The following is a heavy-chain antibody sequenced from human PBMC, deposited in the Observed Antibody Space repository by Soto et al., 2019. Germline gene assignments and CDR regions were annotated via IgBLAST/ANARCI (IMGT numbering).Heavy chain of an antibody. CDR2: IIPIFGTA. D-gene: IGHD2-21*01. Sequence: SVKVSCKASGGTFSSYAISWVRQAPGQGLEWMGGIIPIFGTANYAQKFRGRVTITADESTSTAYMELSSLRSEDTAVYYCARALTERLFGELGPYYYYGMDVWGQGTTVTVSS. V-gene: IGHV1-69*13. CDR1: GGTFSSYA. CDR3: ARALTERLFGELGPYYYYGMDV. J-gene: IGHJ6*02.